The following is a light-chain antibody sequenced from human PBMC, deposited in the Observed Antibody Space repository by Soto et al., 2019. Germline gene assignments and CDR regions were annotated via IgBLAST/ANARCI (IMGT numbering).Light chain of an antibody. V-gene: IGLV4-69*01. CDR1: SGHSSYA. CDR3: QTWGNAIPVV. CDR2: LNTDGSH. Sequence: QPVLTQPPSASASLGASVNLTCTLSSGHSSYAIAWHQQQPEKGPRFLMKLNTDGSHIRGDGIPARFSGSSSGAERYLSISSLQSEDGADYYCQTWGNAIPVVFGGGTKLTVL. J-gene: IGLJ2*01.